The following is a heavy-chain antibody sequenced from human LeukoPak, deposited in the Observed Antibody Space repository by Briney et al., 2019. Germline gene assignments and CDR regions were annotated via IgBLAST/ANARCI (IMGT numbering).Heavy chain of an antibody. CDR3: ARDYGGNYWYFDL. CDR2: IWYDGSNQ. V-gene: IGHV3-33*01. Sequence: PGGSLRLSCAASGFSFSSYGMHWVRQAPGKGLEWVAVIWYDGSNQYYADSVKGQFTISRDNSKNTVYLQINGLRAEDTAVYYCARDYGGNYWYFDLWGRGTLVTVSS. D-gene: IGHD4-23*01. J-gene: IGHJ2*01. CDR1: GFSFSSYG.